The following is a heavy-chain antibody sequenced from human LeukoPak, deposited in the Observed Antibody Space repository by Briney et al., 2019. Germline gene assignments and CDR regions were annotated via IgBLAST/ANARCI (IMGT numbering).Heavy chain of an antibody. D-gene: IGHD3-16*01. CDR3: ARDYLLPIMISSPVV. CDR1: GFTFSSYG. Sequence: GGSLRLSCAASGFTFSSYGMHWVRQAPGKGLEWVSSISSSSSYIYYADSVKGRFTISRDNAKNSLYLQMNSLRAEDTAVYYCARDYLLPIMISSPVVWGQGTLVTVSS. J-gene: IGHJ4*02. CDR2: ISSSSSYI. V-gene: IGHV3-21*01.